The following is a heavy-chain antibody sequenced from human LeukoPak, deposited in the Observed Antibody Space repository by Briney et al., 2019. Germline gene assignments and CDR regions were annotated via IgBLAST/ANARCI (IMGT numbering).Heavy chain of an antibody. CDR2: ISGKGDET. V-gene: IGHV3-23*01. CDR3: AKTQNWNYISYYYYYMDV. Sequence: GGSLRLSCATSGFNFWNFVVNWVRQAPGKGLEWVSDISGKGDETYYRDSVKGRFTISKDSGDDTVYLEMNNLTVEDTAVYYCAKTQNWNYISYYYYYMDVWGKGTAVTVSS. CDR1: GFNFWNFV. D-gene: IGHD1-7*01. J-gene: IGHJ6*03.